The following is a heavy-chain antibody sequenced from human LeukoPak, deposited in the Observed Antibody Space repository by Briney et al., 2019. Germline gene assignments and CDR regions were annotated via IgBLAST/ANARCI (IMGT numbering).Heavy chain of an antibody. CDR2: MNPNSGNT. V-gene: IGHV1-8*01. CDR1: GYTFTSYD. D-gene: IGHD3-16*01. Sequence: ASVTVSFKGSGYTFTSYDINWVRQATGQALEWVGWMNPNSGNTGYAQKFQGRVTMTRNTFISTAYMELSSLRSEDTAVYYCARYLGETRDYYYYYMDVWGKGTTVTISS. J-gene: IGHJ6*03. CDR3: ARYLGETRDYYYYYMDV.